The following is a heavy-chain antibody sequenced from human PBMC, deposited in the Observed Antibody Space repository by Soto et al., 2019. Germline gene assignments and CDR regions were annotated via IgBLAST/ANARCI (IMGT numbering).Heavy chain of an antibody. D-gene: IGHD3-22*01. CDR3: ARAPSGYYYDY. V-gene: IGHV4-34*01. CDR1: GGSFSGYY. Sequence: QVQLQQWGAGLLKPSETLPLTCAVYGGSFSGYYWSWIRQPPGKGLEWIGEINHSGSTNYNPSLKSRVTISVDTSKNQFSLKLSSVTAADTAVYYCARAPSGYYYDYWGQGTLVTVSS. J-gene: IGHJ4*02. CDR2: INHSGST.